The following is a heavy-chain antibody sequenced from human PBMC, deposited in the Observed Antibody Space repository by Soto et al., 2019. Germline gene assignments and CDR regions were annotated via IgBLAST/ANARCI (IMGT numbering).Heavy chain of an antibody. CDR2: VSTSGNV. V-gene: IGHV4-4*07. CDR3: ARDNNDFWSLYPLAFDY. D-gene: IGHD3-3*01. Sequence: SETLSLTCTVSGGSLTKYHWSWIRQPAGKGLEWIGRVSTSGNVVSKASLRSRLTMSVDTSKNQFSLRLTSVTAADTAVYYCARDNNDFWSLYPLAFDYWGQGALVTVSS. CDR1: GGSLTKYH. J-gene: IGHJ4*02.